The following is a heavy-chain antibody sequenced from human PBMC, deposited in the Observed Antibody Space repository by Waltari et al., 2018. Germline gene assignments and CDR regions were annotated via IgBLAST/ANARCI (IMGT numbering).Heavy chain of an antibody. CDR2: INSDGTMT. D-gene: IGHD1-1*01. Sequence: EEKVVESGGGLVQPGESLRLSCVASGFTFGNYRFHWVRQPPGKGLVWVSGINSDGTMTSYADSVKGRFTISRDNAKKTLYLQMNRLRAEDTAVYYCARVAQRTYRSPVPGRDYYYGMDVWGQGTTVTVSS. J-gene: IGHJ6*02. V-gene: IGHV3-74*01. CDR1: GFTFGNYR. CDR3: ARVAQRTYRSPVPGRDYYYGMDV.